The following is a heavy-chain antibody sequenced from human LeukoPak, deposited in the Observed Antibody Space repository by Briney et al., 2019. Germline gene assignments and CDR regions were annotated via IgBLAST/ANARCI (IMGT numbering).Heavy chain of an antibody. CDR2: ISSSGSTI. CDR3: ARDGGDDNYYYYYMDV. J-gene: IGHJ6*03. D-gene: IGHD2-21*02. CDR1: GFTFSDYY. V-gene: IGHV3-11*01. Sequence: GGSLRLSCAASGFTFSDYYMSWIRQAPGKGLEWVSYISSSGSTIYYADPVKGRFTISRDNAKNSLYLQMNSLRAEDTALYYCARDGGDDNYYYYYMDVWGKGTTVTVSS.